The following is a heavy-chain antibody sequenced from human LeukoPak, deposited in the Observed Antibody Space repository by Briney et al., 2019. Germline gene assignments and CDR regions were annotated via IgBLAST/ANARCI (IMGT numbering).Heavy chain of an antibody. CDR3: ARRFDL. CDR1: GFTLSIYD. J-gene: IGHJ4*02. CDR2: ISISRGTM. Sequence: GGSLRLSCTASGFTLSIYDMNCVRQAPGKGLEWVSKISISRGTMYYADSVKGRFTISTDNAKSSLFLQMDSLRAEDTAIYYCARRFDLWGQGTLVTVSS. V-gene: IGHV3-48*03.